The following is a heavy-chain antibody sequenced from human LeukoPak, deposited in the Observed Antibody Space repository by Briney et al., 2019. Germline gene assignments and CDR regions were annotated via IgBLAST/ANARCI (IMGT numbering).Heavy chain of an antibody. V-gene: IGHV1-2*02. CDR1: GYTFTGYY. CDR2: INPNSGGT. J-gene: IGHJ4*02. CDR3: AREEQQLERNFDY. D-gene: IGHD6-13*01. Sequence: ASVKVSCKASGYTFTGYYMHWVRQAPGQGLEWMGWINPNSGGTNYAQKFQGRVTMTRDTSISTAYMDLSRLTSDDTAVYYCAREEQQLERNFDYWGQGTLVTVSS.